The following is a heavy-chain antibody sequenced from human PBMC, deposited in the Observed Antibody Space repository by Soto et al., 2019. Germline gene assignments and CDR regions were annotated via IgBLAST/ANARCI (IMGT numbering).Heavy chain of an antibody. V-gene: IGHV3-21*01. CDR1: GFTFSSYS. D-gene: IGHD3-22*01. J-gene: IGHJ4*02. CDR3: ATGEYYYDSSGYYYC. CDR2: ISSSSSYI. Sequence: GGSLRLSCAASGFTFSSYSMNWVRQAPGKGLKWVSSISSSSSYIYYADSVKGRFTISRDNAKNSLYLQMNSLRAEDTAVYYCATGEYYYDSSGYYYCWGQGTLVTVSS.